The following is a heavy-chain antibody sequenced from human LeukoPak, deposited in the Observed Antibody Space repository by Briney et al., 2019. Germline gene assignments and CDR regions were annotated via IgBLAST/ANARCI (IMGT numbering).Heavy chain of an antibody. Sequence: PSETLSLTCAVYGGSFSGYYWSWIRQPPGKGLEWLGEINHSGSTNYNTSLKSRVTISVDTSKNQFSLKLSSVTAADTAVYYCASAYYGSYRDAFDIWGQGTMVTVSS. V-gene: IGHV4-34*01. J-gene: IGHJ3*02. CDR2: INHSGST. D-gene: IGHD3-10*01. CDR1: GGSFSGYY. CDR3: ASAYYGSYRDAFDI.